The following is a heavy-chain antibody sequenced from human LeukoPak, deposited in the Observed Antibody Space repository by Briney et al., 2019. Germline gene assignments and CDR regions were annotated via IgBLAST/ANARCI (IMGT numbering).Heavy chain of an antibody. CDR1: GVTFSSCG. J-gene: IGHJ4*02. V-gene: IGHV3-30*18. Sequence: PGRSLRLSCAASGVTFSSCGMHWVRQAPGKGLEWVAVISYDGSNKYYADSVKGRFTISRDNSKNTLYLQMNSLRAEDTAVYYCAKDPPPIEDWGQGTLVTVSS. CDR3: AKDPPPIED. CDR2: ISYDGSNK.